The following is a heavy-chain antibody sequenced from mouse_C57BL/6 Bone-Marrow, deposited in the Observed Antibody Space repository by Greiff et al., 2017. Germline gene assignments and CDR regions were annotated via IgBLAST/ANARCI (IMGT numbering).Heavy chain of an antibody. J-gene: IGHJ1*03. V-gene: IGHV5-6*01. CDR2: ISSGGSYT. CDR3: ARHGDYYGSSYWYFDV. Sequence: EVQGVESGGDLVKPGGSLKLSCAASGFTFSSYGMSWVRQTPDKRLEWVATISSGGSYTYSPDSVKGRFTISSDNAKNTLYLQMSSLKSEDTAMYYCARHGDYYGSSYWYFDVWGTGTTVTGSS. D-gene: IGHD1-1*01. CDR1: GFTFSSYG.